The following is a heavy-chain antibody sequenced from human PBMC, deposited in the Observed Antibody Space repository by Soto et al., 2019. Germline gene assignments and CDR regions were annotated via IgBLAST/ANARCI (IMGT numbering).Heavy chain of an antibody. Sequence: SVKVSYKASGGTFSSYAISWLRQAPGQGLEWMGGIIPIFGTANYAQKFQGRVTITADESTSTAYMELSSLSSEDTAVYYCAREGVNGSKHWGQGTLVTVSS. CDR1: GGTFSSYA. V-gene: IGHV1-69*13. D-gene: IGHD2-8*01. J-gene: IGHJ1*01. CDR3: AREGVNGSKH. CDR2: IIPIFGTA.